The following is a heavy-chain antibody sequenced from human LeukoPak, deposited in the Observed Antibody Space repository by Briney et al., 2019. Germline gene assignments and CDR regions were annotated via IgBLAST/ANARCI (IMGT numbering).Heavy chain of an antibody. V-gene: IGHV1-8*02. Sequence: ASVKVSCKASGYTFTSYYMHWVRQATGQGLEWMGWMNPNSGNTGYAQKFQGRVTMTRNTSISTAYMELSSLRSEDTAVYYCARGRGLEIDYWGQGTLVTVSS. CDR2: MNPNSGNT. D-gene: IGHD6-19*01. CDR1: GYTFTSYY. CDR3: ARGRGLEIDY. J-gene: IGHJ4*02.